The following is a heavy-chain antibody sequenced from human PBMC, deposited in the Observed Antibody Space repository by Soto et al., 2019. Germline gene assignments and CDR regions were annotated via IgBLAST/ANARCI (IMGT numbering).Heavy chain of an antibody. J-gene: IGHJ5*02. D-gene: IGHD2-15*01. CDR2: IIPIFGTA. CDR1: GGTFSSYA. V-gene: IGHV1-69*01. Sequence: QVQLVQSGAEVKKPGSSVKVSCKASGGTFSSYAISWVRQAPGQGLEWMGGIIPIFGTANYAQKFQGRVTITADESTSTAYMELSSLRSEDTAVYYCARTGYCSGGSCFLMIERGWFDPWGQGTLVTVSS. CDR3: ARTGYCSGGSCFLMIERGWFDP.